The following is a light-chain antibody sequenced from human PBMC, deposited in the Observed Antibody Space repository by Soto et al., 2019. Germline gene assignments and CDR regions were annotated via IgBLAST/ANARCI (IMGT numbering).Light chain of an antibody. CDR3: LHDYNYPRT. J-gene: IGKJ1*01. Sequence: AIQMTQSPSSLSGSVGDRVTITCRASQGIRSELAWYQQKPGKAPNLLIYAASTLQSGVPSRFSGSGSGTDFTLTISSLQPEDFATYYCLHDYNYPRTFGQGTKVDIK. V-gene: IGKV1-6*01. CDR2: AAS. CDR1: QGIRSE.